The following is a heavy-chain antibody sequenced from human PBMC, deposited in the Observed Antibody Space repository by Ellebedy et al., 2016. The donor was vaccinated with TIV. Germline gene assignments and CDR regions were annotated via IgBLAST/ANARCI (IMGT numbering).Heavy chain of an antibody. J-gene: IGHJ5*02. V-gene: IGHV3-7*01. CDR2: IDPSGGAK. CDR3: AGWGDGSNP. Sequence: GESLKISXAASGFRFNTYWMNWIRQVPGKGLEWVANIDPSGGAKTYVDSVKGRFDISRDNAENSLVLQMSSLRVDDTAVYFCAGWGDGSNPWGQGLQVTVSP. CDR1: GFRFNTYW. D-gene: IGHD6-19*01.